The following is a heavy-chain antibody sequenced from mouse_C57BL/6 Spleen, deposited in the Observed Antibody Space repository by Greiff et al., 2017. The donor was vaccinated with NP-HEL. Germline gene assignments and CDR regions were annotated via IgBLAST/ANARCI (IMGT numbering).Heavy chain of an antibody. J-gene: IGHJ4*01. CDR2: INTNNGGT. CDR3: ARFLRDYYAMDY. Sequence: VHVKQSGPELVKPGASVKMSCKASGYTFTDYNMHWVKQSHGKSLEWIGYINTNNGGTSYNQKFKGKATLTVNKSSSTAYMELRSLTSEASAVYYCARFLRDYYAMDYWGQGTSVTVAS. V-gene: IGHV1-22*01. CDR1: GYTFTDYN.